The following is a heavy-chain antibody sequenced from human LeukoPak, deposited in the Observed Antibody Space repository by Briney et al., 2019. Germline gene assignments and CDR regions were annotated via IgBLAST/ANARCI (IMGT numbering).Heavy chain of an antibody. Sequence: GGSLRLSCAASGFTFSSYAMSWVRQAPGKGLEWVSAISGSGGSTYYADSVKGRFTISRDNSKNTLYLQMNSLRAEDTAVYYCANTWGVASQYYYYGMDVWGQGTTVTVSS. CDR3: ANTWGVASQYYYYGMDV. D-gene: IGHD2-8*02. J-gene: IGHJ6*02. CDR2: ISGSGGST. V-gene: IGHV3-23*01. CDR1: GFTFSSYA.